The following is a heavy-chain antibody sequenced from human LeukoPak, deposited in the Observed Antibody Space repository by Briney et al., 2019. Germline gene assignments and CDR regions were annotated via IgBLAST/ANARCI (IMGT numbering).Heavy chain of an antibody. V-gene: IGHV3-43D*03. CDR3: AKSHYAHGPPYYFDY. J-gene: IGHJ4*02. D-gene: IGHD2-2*01. CDR1: GFTFDDYA. CDR2: ISWDGGST. Sequence: GGSLRLSCAASGFTFDDYAMHWVRQAPGKGLEWVSLISWDGGSTYYADSVKGRFTISRDNSKNSLYLQMNSLRAEDTALYYCAKSHYAHGPPYYFDYWGQGTLVTVSS.